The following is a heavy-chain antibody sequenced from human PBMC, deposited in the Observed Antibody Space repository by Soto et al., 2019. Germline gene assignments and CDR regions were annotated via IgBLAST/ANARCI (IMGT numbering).Heavy chain of an antibody. CDR3: ARDSSGYYNFDY. D-gene: IGHD3-22*01. Sequence: AGGSLRLSCAASGFTFSSYAMHWVRQAPGKGLEWVAVISYDGSNKYYADSVKGRFTISRDNSKNTLYLQMNSLRAEDTAVYYCARDSSGYYNFDYWGQGTLVTVSS. V-gene: IGHV3-30-3*01. CDR2: ISYDGSNK. J-gene: IGHJ4*02. CDR1: GFTFSSYA.